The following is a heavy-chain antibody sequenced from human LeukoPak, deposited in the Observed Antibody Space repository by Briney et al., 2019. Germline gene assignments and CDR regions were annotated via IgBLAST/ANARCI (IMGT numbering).Heavy chain of an antibody. D-gene: IGHD6-19*01. CDR1: GFPFSSYS. CDR3: ARDSSGQSGGYYFDY. V-gene: IGHV3-21*01. CDR2: ISSSSSYI. J-gene: IGHJ4*02. Sequence: GGSLRLSCAASGFPFSSYSMNWVRQAPGKGLEWVSSISSSSSYIYYADSVKGRFTISRDNAKNSLYLQMNSLRAEDTAVYYCARDSSGQSGGYYFDYWGQGTLVTVSS.